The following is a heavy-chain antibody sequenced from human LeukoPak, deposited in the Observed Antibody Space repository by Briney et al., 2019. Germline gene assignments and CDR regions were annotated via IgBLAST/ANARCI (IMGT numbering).Heavy chain of an antibody. D-gene: IGHD5-24*01. V-gene: IGHV3-74*01. CDR1: GFTFSSYC. CDR2: INGDGSST. CDR3: ARARGREGYA. Sequence: GGSLRLSCAASGFTFSSYCMNWVRQAPGKGLEWVSRINGDGSSTSYADSVNGRFTISRDNAKNTLYLQMNSPRAEHTAVYYCARARGREGYAWGQGTLVTVSS. J-gene: IGHJ5*02.